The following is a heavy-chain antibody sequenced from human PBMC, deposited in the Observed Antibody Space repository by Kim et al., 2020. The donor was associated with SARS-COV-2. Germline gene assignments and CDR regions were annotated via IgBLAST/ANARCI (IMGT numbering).Heavy chain of an antibody. CDR3: TRNNSRAFSSGSMDV. Sequence: GGSLRLSCEASGFTFSDYAMNWVRQAPGMGLEWVAATIDSGVSTYYADSVKGRFTISRDNSRNTLFLQMHSLRAEDTATYYCTRNNSRAFSSGSMDVWG. CDR1: GFTFSDYA. CDR2: TIDSGVST. V-gene: IGHV3-23*01. D-gene: IGHD3-3*01. J-gene: IGHJ6*02.